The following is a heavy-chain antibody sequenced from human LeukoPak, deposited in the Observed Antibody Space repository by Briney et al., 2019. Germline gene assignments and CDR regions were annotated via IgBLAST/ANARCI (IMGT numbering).Heavy chain of an antibody. V-gene: IGHV3-23*01. Sequence: GGSLRLSCAASGFTFSNYAMSWVRQAPGKGLEWVSTISGSGGSTYFADSVKGRFIISRDNSKNTLYLQMNSLRVEDTALYYCAKAAGLVTADSFDYWGQGTLVTFSS. CDR2: ISGSGGST. CDR1: GFTFSNYA. CDR3: AKAAGLVTADSFDY. D-gene: IGHD2-21*02. J-gene: IGHJ4*02.